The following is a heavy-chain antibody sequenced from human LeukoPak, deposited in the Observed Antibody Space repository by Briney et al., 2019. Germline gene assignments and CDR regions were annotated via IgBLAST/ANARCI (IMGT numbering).Heavy chain of an antibody. CDR1: GGSVSDYY. J-gene: IGHJ4*02. V-gene: IGHV4-39*01. CDR3: ARHHRSYYDSSGYPYYFDY. Sequence: SETLSLTCTVSGGSVSDYYWGWIRQPPGKGLEWIGSIYYSGSTYYNPSLKSRVTISVDTSKNQFSLKLSSVTAADTAVYYCARHHRSYYDSSGYPYYFDYWGQGTLVTVSS. D-gene: IGHD3-22*01. CDR2: IYYSGST.